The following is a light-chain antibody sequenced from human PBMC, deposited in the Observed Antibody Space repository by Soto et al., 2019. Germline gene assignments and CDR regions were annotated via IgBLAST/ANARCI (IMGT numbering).Light chain of an antibody. CDR1: QSVSSN. CDR2: GAS. J-gene: IGKJ4*01. V-gene: IGKV3-15*01. CDR3: QQYNNWPPLT. Sequence: MTQSPATLSVSPGTRATLSCRASQSVSSNLAWYQQKPGQAPRLLIYGASTRATGIPARFSGSGSGTEFTLTISSLQSEDFAVYFCQQYNNWPPLTFGGGTKVDIK.